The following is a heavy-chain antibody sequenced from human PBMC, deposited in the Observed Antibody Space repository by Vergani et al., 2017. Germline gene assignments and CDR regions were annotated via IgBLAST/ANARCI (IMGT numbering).Heavy chain of an antibody. D-gene: IGHD2-2*01. Sequence: EVQLVESGGGLVKPGGSLRLSCAASGFTFSSYSMNWVRQAPGKGLDWVSSISSSSSYIYYADSVKGRFTISRDNAKNSLYRQMNSLRAEDTAVYYCARDRGYCSSTSVQHYYGMDVWGQGTTVTVSS. J-gene: IGHJ6*02. V-gene: IGHV3-21*01. CDR2: ISSSSSYI. CDR1: GFTFSSYS. CDR3: ARDRGYCSSTSVQHYYGMDV.